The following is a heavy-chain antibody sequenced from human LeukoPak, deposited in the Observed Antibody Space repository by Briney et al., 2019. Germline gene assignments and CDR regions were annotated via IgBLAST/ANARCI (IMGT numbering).Heavy chain of an antibody. Sequence: GGSLRLSCAVSGFTFDDYAMHWVRQVPGKGLEWVSGISWNSGLISYADSVQGRFTISRDNAKNSLYLQMNSLRAEDMALYFCVKGSGSGWPYWYFDLWGRGTLVTVSS. CDR2: ISWNSGLI. D-gene: IGHD6-19*01. J-gene: IGHJ2*01. CDR3: VKGSGSGWPYWYFDL. V-gene: IGHV3-9*03. CDR1: GFTFDDYA.